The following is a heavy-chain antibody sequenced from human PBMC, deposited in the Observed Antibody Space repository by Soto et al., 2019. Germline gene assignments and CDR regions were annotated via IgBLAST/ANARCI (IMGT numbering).Heavy chain of an antibody. J-gene: IGHJ4*02. D-gene: IGHD3-22*01. CDR3: ARGPSYYYDSSGFRYFDY. Sequence: ETLSLNCAVYCGSFSGYYWSWIRQPPGKGLEWIGEINHSGSTNYNPSLKSRVTISVDTSKNQFSLKLSSVTAADTAVYYCARGPSYYYDSSGFRYFDYWGQGTLVTVSS. CDR2: INHSGST. V-gene: IGHV4-34*01. CDR1: CGSFSGYY.